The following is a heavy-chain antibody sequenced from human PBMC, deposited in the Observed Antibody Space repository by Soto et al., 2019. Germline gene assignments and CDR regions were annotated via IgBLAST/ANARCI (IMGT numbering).Heavy chain of an antibody. CDR2: VNPSSGST. Sequence: ASVKVSCKASGYTFTNYHMHWMRQAPGQGPEWMGIVNPSSGSTTYAQKFQGRVTMTRDTSTSTVYMELSSLRSEDTAVYYCARTAIAGYYYYGVDVWGQGTTVTVSS. J-gene: IGHJ6*02. CDR1: GYTFTNYH. V-gene: IGHV1-46*01. CDR3: ARTAIAGYYYYGVDV. D-gene: IGHD2-21*02.